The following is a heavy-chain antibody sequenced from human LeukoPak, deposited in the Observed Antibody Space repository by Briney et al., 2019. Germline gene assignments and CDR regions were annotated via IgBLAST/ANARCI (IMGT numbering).Heavy chain of an antibody. V-gene: IGHV1-18*01. Sequence: ASVKVSCKASGYTFTTYGISWVRQAPGQGLEWMGWISTYNGNTEYAQNLQGTVTMTTDPSTSTAYMELRSLRSDDTAVYYCARGTYYDYWGQGTLVTVSS. CDR1: GYTFTTYG. CDR3: ARGTYYDY. J-gene: IGHJ4*02. D-gene: IGHD1-26*01. CDR2: ISTYNGNT.